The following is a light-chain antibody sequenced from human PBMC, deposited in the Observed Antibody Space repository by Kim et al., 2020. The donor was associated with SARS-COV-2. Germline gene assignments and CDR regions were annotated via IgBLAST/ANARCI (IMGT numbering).Light chain of an antibody. CDR3: QKYNSAPRT. V-gene: IGKV1-27*01. J-gene: IGKJ1*01. CDR2: VAS. CDR1: QGITNY. Sequence: VGNRVTFTCRARQGITNYLAWLQQRPGKVPKPLFFVASALQSGVPSRFSGSGSGTDFTLTISSLQPEDVATYYCQKYNSAPRTFGQGTKVDIK.